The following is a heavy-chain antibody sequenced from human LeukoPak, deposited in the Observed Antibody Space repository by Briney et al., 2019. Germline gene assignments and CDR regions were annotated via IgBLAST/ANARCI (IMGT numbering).Heavy chain of an antibody. CDR1: GGTFISYA. CDR3: ARRMGSSWYPNWFDP. CDR2: IIPIFGTA. J-gene: IGHJ5*02. D-gene: IGHD6-13*01. Sequence: SVKVSSKASGGTFISYAISWVRQAPGQGLEWMGGIIPIFGTANYAQKFQGRVTITTDESTSTAYMELSSLRSEDTAVYYCARRMGSSWYPNWFDPWGQGTLVTVSS. V-gene: IGHV1-69*05.